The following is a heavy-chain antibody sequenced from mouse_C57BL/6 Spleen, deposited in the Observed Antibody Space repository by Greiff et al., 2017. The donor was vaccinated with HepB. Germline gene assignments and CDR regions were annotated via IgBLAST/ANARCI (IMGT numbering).Heavy chain of an antibody. J-gene: IGHJ4*01. CDR2: IRLKSDNYAT. CDR1: GFTFSNYW. Sequence: EVKVEESGGGLVQPGGSMKLSCVASGFTFSNYWMNWVRQSPEKGLEWVAQIRLKSDNYATHYAESVKGRFTISRDDSKSSVYLQMSNLRAEDTGIYYCTAVYYAMDYWGQGTSVTVSS. CDR3: TAVYYAMDY. V-gene: IGHV6-3*01.